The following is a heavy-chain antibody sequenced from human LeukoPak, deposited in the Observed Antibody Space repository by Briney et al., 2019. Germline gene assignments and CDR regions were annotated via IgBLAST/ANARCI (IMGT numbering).Heavy chain of an antibody. J-gene: IGHJ4*02. D-gene: IGHD6-19*01. CDR2: IYRSGST. V-gene: IGHV4-38-2*02. Sequence: SETLSLTCTVSGYSISSGYYWGWIRQPPGKGLEWNGSIYRSGSTYFNPSLKSRVTISVDTSKNQFSLKLSSVTAADTAVYYCAREEIAVAGPIDYWGQGTLVTVSS. CDR1: GYSISSGYY. CDR3: AREEIAVAGPIDY.